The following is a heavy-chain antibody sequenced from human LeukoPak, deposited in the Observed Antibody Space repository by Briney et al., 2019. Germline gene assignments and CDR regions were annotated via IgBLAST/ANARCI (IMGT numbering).Heavy chain of an antibody. CDR1: GFTFSSYG. D-gene: IGHD2-2*01. V-gene: IGHV3-30*02. J-gene: IGHJ6*03. Sequence: GGSLRLSCAASGFTFSSYGMHWVRQAPGKGLEWVAFIRYDGSNKYYADSVKGRFTISRDNSKNTLYLQMNSLRAEDTAVYYCAKRAIVVVPGGYYYYMDVWGKGTTVTVSS. CDR2: IRYDGSNK. CDR3: AKRAIVVVPGGYYYYMDV.